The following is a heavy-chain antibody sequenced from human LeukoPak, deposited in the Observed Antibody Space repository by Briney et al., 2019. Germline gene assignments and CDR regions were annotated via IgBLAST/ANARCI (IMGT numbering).Heavy chain of an antibody. J-gene: IGHJ6*03. D-gene: IGHD3-10*01. Sequence: SETLSLTCTASGGSISSGSYYWSWIRQPAGKGLEWIGRIYTSGSTNYNPSLKSRVTISVDTSKNQFSLKLSSVTAADTAVYYCARSRRGYYYYMDVWGKGTTVTVSS. CDR3: ARSRRGYYYYMDV. V-gene: IGHV4-61*02. CDR1: GGSISSGSYY. CDR2: IYTSGST.